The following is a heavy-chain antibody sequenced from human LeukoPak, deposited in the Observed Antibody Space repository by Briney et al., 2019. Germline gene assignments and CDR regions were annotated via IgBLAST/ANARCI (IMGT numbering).Heavy chain of an antibody. CDR3: AKAGSSWYELGY. D-gene: IGHD6-13*01. Sequence: GGSLRLSCAASGFTFSSYGMHWVRQAPGKGLEWVAFIRYDGSNKYYADSVKGRFTISRDNSKNTLYLQMNSLRAEDTAVYYCAKAGSSWYELGYWGQGTLVTVSS. CDR1: GFTFSSYG. J-gene: IGHJ4*02. CDR2: IRYDGSNK. V-gene: IGHV3-30*02.